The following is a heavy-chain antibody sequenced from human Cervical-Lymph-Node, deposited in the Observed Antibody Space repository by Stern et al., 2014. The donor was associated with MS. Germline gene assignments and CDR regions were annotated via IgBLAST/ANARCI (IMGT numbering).Heavy chain of an antibody. Sequence: MQLVESGAEVKKAGSSVKVSCKASGGTFSRNGISWVRQAPGQGLEWMGGIIPTFGTTKYAKKFQDTVTITADESTSTAYMELNSLTSDDTAVYYCARVLSGVFGVLSPLYGMDVWGQGTTVTVSS. CDR1: GGTFSRNG. J-gene: IGHJ6*02. D-gene: IGHD3-3*01. CDR3: ARVLSGVFGVLSPLYGMDV. CDR2: IIPTFGTT. V-gene: IGHV1-69*01.